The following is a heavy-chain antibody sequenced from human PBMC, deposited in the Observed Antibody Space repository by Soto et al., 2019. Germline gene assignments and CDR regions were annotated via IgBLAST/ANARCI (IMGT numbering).Heavy chain of an antibody. V-gene: IGHV3-33*01. CDR3: ARPQAAADLTASFDY. CDR1: GFTFSSYG. CDR2: IWYDGSNK. Sequence: GGSLRLSCAASGFTFSSYGMHWVRQAPGKGLEWVAVIWYDGSNKYYADSVKGRFTISRDNSKNTLYLQMNSLRAEDTAVYYCARPQAAADLTASFDYWGQGTLVTVSS. J-gene: IGHJ4*02. D-gene: IGHD6-13*01.